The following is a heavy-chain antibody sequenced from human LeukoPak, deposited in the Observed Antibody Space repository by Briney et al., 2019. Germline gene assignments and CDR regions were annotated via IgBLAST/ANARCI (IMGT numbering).Heavy chain of an antibody. CDR2: INHSGST. CDR1: GVSFSGYY. D-gene: IGHD3-3*01. Sequence: SETLSLTCAVYGVSFSGYYWSWIRQPPGKGLEWIGEINHSGSTNYNPSLKSRVTISVDTSKNQFSLKLSSVTAADTAVYYCARLRTYDFWSGYYRDYWGQGTLVTVSS. CDR3: ARLRTYDFWSGYYRDY. J-gene: IGHJ4*02. V-gene: IGHV4-34*01.